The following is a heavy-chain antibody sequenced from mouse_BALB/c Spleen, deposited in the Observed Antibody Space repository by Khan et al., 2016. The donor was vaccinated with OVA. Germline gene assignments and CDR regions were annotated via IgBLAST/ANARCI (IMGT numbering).Heavy chain of an antibody. D-gene: IGHD4-1*01. CDR2: INPYNAGT. CDR3: AREASSWDFSFPY. Sequence: VQLKKSGPELVEPGASVKMSCKASGYTFTNYVMHWVKQKPGQGLEWIGYINPYNAGTRYNEKFKGKATLTSDISSTTAYMELSSLTSEDSAVYYCAREASSWDFSFPYWGQGTLVTVTA. V-gene: IGHV1S136*01. J-gene: IGHJ3*01. CDR1: GYTFTNYV.